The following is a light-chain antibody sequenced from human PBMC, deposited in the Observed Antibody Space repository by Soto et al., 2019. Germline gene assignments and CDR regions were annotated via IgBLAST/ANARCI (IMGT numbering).Light chain of an antibody. V-gene: IGKV3-15*01. CDR3: RQYNSWPLT. J-gene: IGKJ4*01. CDR1: QSVNSN. Sequence: EVELTQSPATLSVSPGERATLSWRASQSVNSNLAWYQQKPGQAPRLLIYGASTRATDIPARFSGSGSGTEFTLTVSSLQSEDFAVYSCRQYNSWPLTFGGGTKVDIK. CDR2: GAS.